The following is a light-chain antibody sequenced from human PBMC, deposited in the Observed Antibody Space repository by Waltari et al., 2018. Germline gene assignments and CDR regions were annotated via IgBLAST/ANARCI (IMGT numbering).Light chain of an antibody. CDR3: QTGGHGTWV. CDR1: SGHRRNV. V-gene: IGLV4-69*01. CDR2: VNSDGSH. J-gene: IGLJ3*02. Sequence: QLVLTQSPSASASLAASGKLTCTLSSGHRRNVTAWLPQQPEKGPRYLMKVNSDGSHNKGDEIPDRFSGSSSGAERYLTISSLQSEDEADYYCQTGGHGTWVFGGGTKLTVL.